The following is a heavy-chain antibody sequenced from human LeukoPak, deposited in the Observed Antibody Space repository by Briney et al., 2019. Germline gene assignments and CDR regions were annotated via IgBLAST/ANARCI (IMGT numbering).Heavy chain of an antibody. V-gene: IGHV3-48*03. CDR1: GFTFSSYE. D-gene: IGHD6-13*01. Sequence: GGSLRLSCAASGFTFSSYEMNWVRQAPGKGLEWVSYISSSGSTIYYADSVKGRFTISRDNAKNSLYLQMNSLRAEDTAVYYCARDGHPIAAAGYNWFDPWGQGTLVTVSS. J-gene: IGHJ5*02. CDR3: ARDGHPIAAAGYNWFDP. CDR2: ISSSGSTI.